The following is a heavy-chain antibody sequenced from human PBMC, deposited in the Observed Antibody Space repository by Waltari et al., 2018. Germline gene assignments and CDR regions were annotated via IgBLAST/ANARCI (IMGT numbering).Heavy chain of an antibody. J-gene: IGHJ6*03. Sequence: QVQLQESGPGLVKPSETLSLTCTVSGGSISSYYWSWIRQPAGKGLEWIGRIYTSGSTNYNPSLKSRVTMSVDTSKNQFSLKLSSVTAADTAVYYCAGSRVVLNEYYYYYYMDVWGKGTTVTVSS. V-gene: IGHV4-4*07. CDR3: AGSRVVLNEYYYYYYMDV. CDR2: IYTSGST. CDR1: GGSISSYY. D-gene: IGHD2-15*01.